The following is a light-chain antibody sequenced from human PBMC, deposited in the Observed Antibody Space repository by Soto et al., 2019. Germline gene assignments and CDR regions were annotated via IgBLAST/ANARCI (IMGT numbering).Light chain of an antibody. J-gene: IGKJ2*04. Sequence: DIQMTQSPSTLSASVGDRVTITCRASQSISSWLAWYQQKPGKAPKLLIYKASSLESGVPSRFSGSESGTEFTLTISRLQPDDFATYYCKHYNSYPWSFGQGTKLEIK. CDR1: QSISSW. V-gene: IGKV1-5*03. CDR3: KHYNSYPWS. CDR2: KAS.